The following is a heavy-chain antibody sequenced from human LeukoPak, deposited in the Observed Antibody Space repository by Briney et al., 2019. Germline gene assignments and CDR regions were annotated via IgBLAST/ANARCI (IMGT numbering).Heavy chain of an antibody. Sequence: SETLSVTCTVSGGSISSHYWSWIRQPPGKGLEWIGYIYYSGSTNYNPSLKSRVTISVDTSKNQFSLKLSSVTAADTAVYYCARGRGDYDFWSGYLTRNIYYFDYWGQGTLVTVSS. CDR3: ARGRGDYDFWSGYLTRNIYYFDY. J-gene: IGHJ4*02. V-gene: IGHV4-59*11. D-gene: IGHD3-3*01. CDR1: GGSISSHY. CDR2: IYYSGST.